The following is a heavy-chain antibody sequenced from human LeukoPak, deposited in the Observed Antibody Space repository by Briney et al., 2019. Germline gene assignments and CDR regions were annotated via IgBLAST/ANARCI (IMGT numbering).Heavy chain of an antibody. V-gene: IGHV3-21*01. CDR1: GFPLSSYS. J-gene: IGHJ3*02. D-gene: IGHD1-26*01. Sequence: GGSLRLSCAASGFPLSSYSMNWVRQAPGKGLEWVSFISSSSNYIYYADSVKGRFTISRDNAKNSLYLQMNSLRAEDTAVYYCARLREAAFDIWGQGTMVTVSS. CDR2: ISSSSNYI. CDR3: ARLREAAFDI.